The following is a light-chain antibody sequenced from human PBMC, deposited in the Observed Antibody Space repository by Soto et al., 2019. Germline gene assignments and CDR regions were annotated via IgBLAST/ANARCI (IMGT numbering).Light chain of an antibody. CDR3: QQYGTSEII. J-gene: IGKJ5*01. CDR2: DTS. Sequence: EFVLTQCPGTLSLSPGGXAXXXXGVSQSLANSFIAWYQQKPGQAPRLLIYDTSSRASGIPDRFSGSGSGTDFTLTISRLETEDFAVFYCQQYGTSEIIFGQGTRLEIK. V-gene: IGKV3-20*01. CDR1: QSLANSF.